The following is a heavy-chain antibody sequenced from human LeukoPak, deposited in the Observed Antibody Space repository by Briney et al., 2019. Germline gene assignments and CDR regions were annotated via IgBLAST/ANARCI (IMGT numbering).Heavy chain of an antibody. Sequence: SVKVSCKASGGTFSSYAISWVRQAPGQGLEWMGRIIPIFGTANYAQKFQGRVTITTDESTSTAYMELSSLRSEDTAVYYCARDRGDYDILTGYYPGHYFDYWGKGTLVTVSS. V-gene: IGHV1-69*05. CDR2: IIPIFGTA. D-gene: IGHD3-9*01. J-gene: IGHJ4*02. CDR1: GGTFSSYA. CDR3: ARDRGDYDILTGYYPGHYFDY.